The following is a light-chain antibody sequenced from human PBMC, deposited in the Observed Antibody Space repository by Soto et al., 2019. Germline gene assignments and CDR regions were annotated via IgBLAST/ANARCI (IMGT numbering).Light chain of an antibody. CDR1: QSIGPN. CDR2: RAS. CDR3: QQYKNWPPYN. Sequence: TQSPDTLSASLGEIVTLSCKASQSIGPNLAWYQQRPGQAPRLLIHRASMRATGVPARFIGRGFGTEFTLTITNLQSEDFAVYFCQQYKNWPPYNFGQGTKLDI. V-gene: IGKV3-15*01. J-gene: IGKJ2*01.